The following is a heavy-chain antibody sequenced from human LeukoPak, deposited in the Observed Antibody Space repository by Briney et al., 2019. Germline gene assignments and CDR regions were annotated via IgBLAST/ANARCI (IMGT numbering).Heavy chain of an antibody. V-gene: IGHV3-11*01. J-gene: IGHJ3*02. D-gene: IGHD1-26*01. Sequence: GGSLRLSCAASGFTFSDYYMSWIRQAPGEGLEWVSYISSSGSTIYYADSVKGRFTISRDDSKNIAYLQMNSLKTEDTAVYYCTRASYSGTYLRGVDAFDIWGQGTMVTVSS. CDR3: TRASYSGTYLRGVDAFDI. CDR1: GFTFSDYY. CDR2: ISSSGSTI.